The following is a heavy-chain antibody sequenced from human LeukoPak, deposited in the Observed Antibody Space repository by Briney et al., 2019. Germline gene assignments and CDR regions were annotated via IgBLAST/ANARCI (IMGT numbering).Heavy chain of an antibody. J-gene: IGHJ4*02. CDR1: GFTFSSYG. CDR3: AKDHSSGWFKDFDY. V-gene: IGHV3-30*18. D-gene: IGHD6-19*01. CDR2: ISYDGSNK. Sequence: GGSLRLSCAASGFTFSSYGMHWVRQAPGKGLEWVAVISYDGSNKYYADSVKGRFTISRDNSKNTLYLQMNSLRAEDTAVYYCAKDHSSGWFKDFDYWGQGTLVTVSS.